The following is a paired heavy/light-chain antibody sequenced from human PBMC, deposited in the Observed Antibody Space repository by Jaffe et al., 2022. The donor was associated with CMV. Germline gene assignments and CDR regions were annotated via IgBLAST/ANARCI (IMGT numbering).Heavy chain of an antibody. Sequence: EVQLVQSGAEVKKPGESLKISCKGSGYSFTNSWIGWVRQMPGKGLEWMGIIYPGDSDSRYSPSFQGQVTISVDKSISTAYLQWGSLKASDTAMYYCARQGVSGSGNYKRYQFDHWGQGTLVTVSS. J-gene: IGHJ4*02. V-gene: IGHV5-51*01. D-gene: IGHD3-10*01. CDR3: ARQGVSGSGNYKRYQFDH. CDR1: GYSFTNSW. CDR2: IYPGDSDS.
Light chain of an antibody. CDR1: QSISTY. CDR2: AAS. J-gene: IGKJ2*01. Sequence: DIQMTQSPSSLSASVGDRVTITCRASQSISTYLNWYQQKPGKAPKLLINAASSLQSGVPSRFTGSGSGTDFALTISSLQPEDFATYYCQQTYNTPQTFGQGTKLEIK. CDR3: QQTYNTPQT. V-gene: IGKV1-39*01.